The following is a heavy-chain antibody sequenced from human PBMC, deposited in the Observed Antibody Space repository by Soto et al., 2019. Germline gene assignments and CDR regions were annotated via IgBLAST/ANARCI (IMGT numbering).Heavy chain of an antibody. CDR1: GGSISSYY. Sequence: WETLALTCTVSGGSISSYYWSWIRQPAGKGLEWIGRIYTSGSTNYNPSLKSRVTMSVETSKNQFSLKLSSVTAADTAVYYCARSYDFWSGYYDYWGQGTLVTVSS. CDR2: IYTSGST. D-gene: IGHD3-3*01. V-gene: IGHV4-4*07. J-gene: IGHJ4*02. CDR3: ARSYDFWSGYYDY.